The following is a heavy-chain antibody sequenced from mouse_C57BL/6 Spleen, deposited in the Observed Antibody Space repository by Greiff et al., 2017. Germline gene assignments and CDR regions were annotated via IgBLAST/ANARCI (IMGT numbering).Heavy chain of an antibody. D-gene: IGHD2-12*01. CDR2: IYPSDSGT. CDR3: AREWEYSSFAY. J-gene: IGHJ3*01. V-gene: IGHV1-61*01. CDR1: GYTFTSYW. Sequence: QVQLQQPGPELVRPGSSVKLSCKASGYTFTSYWLDWVKQRPGQGLEWIGNIYPSDSGTHYNQKFTDKATLTVDKSSSTAYMQLRGLTAEDSAVYDCAREWEYSSFAYWGQGTLVSVSA.